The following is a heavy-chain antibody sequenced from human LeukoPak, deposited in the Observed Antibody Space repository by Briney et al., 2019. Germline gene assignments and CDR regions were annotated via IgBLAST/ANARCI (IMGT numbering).Heavy chain of an antibody. CDR2: IYYSGST. V-gene: IGHV4-39*07. J-gene: IGHJ4*02. CDR1: GASISNNNYY. D-gene: IGHD6-19*01. Sequence: SETLSLTCTVSGASISNNNYYWGWIRQPPGKGLEWIGSIYYSGSTYYNPSLKSRVTISVDTSKNQFSLKLSSVTAADTAVYYCARGYSSGWYYFDYWGQGTLVTVSS. CDR3: ARGYSSGWYYFDY.